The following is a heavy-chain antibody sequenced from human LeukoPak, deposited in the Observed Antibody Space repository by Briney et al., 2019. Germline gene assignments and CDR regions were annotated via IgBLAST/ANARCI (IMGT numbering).Heavy chain of an antibody. D-gene: IGHD2-2*01. Sequence: QPGRSLRLSCAASGFTFSSYGMHWVRQAPGKGLEWVAVIWYDGSNKYYADSVKGRFTISRDNSKNTLYLQMNSLRAEDTAVYYCAKSLFRYCSSTSCLVPFDYWGQGTLVTVSS. CDR3: AKSLFRYCSSTSCLVPFDY. V-gene: IGHV3-33*06. CDR2: IWYDGSNK. J-gene: IGHJ4*02. CDR1: GFTFSSYG.